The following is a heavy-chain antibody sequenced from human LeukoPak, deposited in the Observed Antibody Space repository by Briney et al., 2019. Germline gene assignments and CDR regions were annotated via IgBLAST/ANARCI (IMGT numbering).Heavy chain of an antibody. CDR2: ISGSGGST. V-gene: IGHV3-23*01. J-gene: IGHJ5*02. Sequence: GGSLRLSCAASGFTVSSNYMSWVRQAPGKGLEWVSAISGSGGSTYYADSVKGRFTISRDNSKNTLYLQMNSLRAEDTAVYYCAKDRIAVAGTTNWFDPWGQGTLVTVSS. CDR1: GFTVSSNY. CDR3: AKDRIAVAGTTNWFDP. D-gene: IGHD6-19*01.